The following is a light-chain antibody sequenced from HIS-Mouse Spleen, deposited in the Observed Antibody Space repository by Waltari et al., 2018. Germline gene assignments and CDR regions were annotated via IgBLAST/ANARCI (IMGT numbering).Light chain of an antibody. CDR3: KQRSHWPLT. CDR2: DAS. Sequence: EIVLTQSPATLSLSSGESATLPCRANQGLSNYLTWYQQKPGQAPRRLIYDASNRATGIPARFSGSGSGTDFTLNISSLEPEDFAVYYCKQRSHWPLTFGGGTKVEIK. J-gene: IGKJ4*01. V-gene: IGKV3-11*01. CDR1: QGLSNY.